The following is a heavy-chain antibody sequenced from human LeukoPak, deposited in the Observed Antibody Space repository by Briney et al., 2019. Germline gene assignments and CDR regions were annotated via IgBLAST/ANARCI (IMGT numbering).Heavy chain of an antibody. CDR3: ARVHSIFGVVMYYFDY. V-gene: IGHV3-7*01. Sequence: GGSLRLSCAASGFTFSSCWMSWVRQAPGKGLEWVANIKQDGSEKYYVDSVKGRFTISRDNAKNSLYLQMNSLRAEDTAVYYCARVHSIFGVVMYYFDYWGQGTLVTVSS. CDR2: IKQDGSEK. J-gene: IGHJ4*02. D-gene: IGHD3-3*02. CDR1: GFTFSSCW.